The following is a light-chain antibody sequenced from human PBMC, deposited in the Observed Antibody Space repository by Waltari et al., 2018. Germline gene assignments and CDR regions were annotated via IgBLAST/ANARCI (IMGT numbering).Light chain of an antibody. Sequence: QSALTQPASVSGSPGQSITISCTGTSSDVGGYNYVSWYQQHPGKDPKLMIYDVSKRPSGFANRFSGSKSGNTASLTISGLQAEDEADYYCCSYAGSSTLVFGGGTKLTVL. CDR1: SSDVGGYNY. CDR3: CSYAGSSTLV. V-gene: IGLV2-23*02. CDR2: DVS. J-gene: IGLJ2*01.